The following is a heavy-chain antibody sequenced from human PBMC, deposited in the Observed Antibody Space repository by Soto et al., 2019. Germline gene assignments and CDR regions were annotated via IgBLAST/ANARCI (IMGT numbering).Heavy chain of an antibody. Sequence: GGSLRLSCAASGFTFSSYEVNWVRQAPGQGLEWVSYISDSGGTVYYADSVKGRFTVSRDNAQNSVYLQMNSLRTEDTAVYYCARDLLHYDFWSGYYAYFYYGMDVWGPGTTVTVSS. J-gene: IGHJ6*02. D-gene: IGHD3-3*01. CDR1: GFTFSSYE. CDR2: ISDSGGTV. V-gene: IGHV3-48*03. CDR3: ARDLLHYDFWSGYYAYFYYGMDV.